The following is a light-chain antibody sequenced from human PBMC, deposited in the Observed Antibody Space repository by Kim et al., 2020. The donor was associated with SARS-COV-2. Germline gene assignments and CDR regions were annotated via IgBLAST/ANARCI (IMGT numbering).Light chain of an antibody. J-gene: IGLJ2*01. CDR2: KDS. V-gene: IGLV3-25*03. CDR3: QSADSSGTYPVV. Sequence: SYELTQPPSVSVSPEQTARITCSGDALPKQYAYWYQQKPGQAPVLVIYKDSERPSGIPERFSGSSSGTTVTLTISGVQAEDEADYYCQSADSSGTYPVVFGGGTQLTVL. CDR1: ALPKQY.